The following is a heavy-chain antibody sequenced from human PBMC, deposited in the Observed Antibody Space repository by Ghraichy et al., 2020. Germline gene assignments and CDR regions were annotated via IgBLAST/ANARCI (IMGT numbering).Heavy chain of an antibody. CDR1: GYTFTSYG. V-gene: IGHV1-18*01. J-gene: IGHJ3*02. CDR2: ISAYNGNT. CDR3: ARVPQDRPFAFGGVIVSLLPPNAFDI. D-gene: IGHD3-16*02. Sequence: ASVKVSCKASGYTFTSYGISWVRQAPGQGLEWMGWISAYNGNTNYAQKLQGRVTMTTDTSTSTAYMELRSLRSDDTAVYYCARVPQDRPFAFGGVIVSLLPPNAFDIWRQGTMVTVSS.